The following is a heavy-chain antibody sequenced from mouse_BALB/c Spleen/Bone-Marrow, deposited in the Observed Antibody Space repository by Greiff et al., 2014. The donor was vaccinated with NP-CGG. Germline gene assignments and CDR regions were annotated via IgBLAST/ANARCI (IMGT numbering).Heavy chain of an antibody. CDR3: SRRSRTNYSDY. J-gene: IGHJ2*01. CDR2: IYPYNGGS. D-gene: IGHD1-1*01. CDR1: GYTFTDYN. Sequence: VQLQQSGPELVKPGASVKISCKASGYTFTDYNMHWMKQSHGKGLEWIGYIYPYNGGSGYNQKFKSKATLTVDNSSTTAYMELRSRTSEASAVEYCSRRSRTNYSDYWGQGTTLTVSS. V-gene: IGHV1S29*02.